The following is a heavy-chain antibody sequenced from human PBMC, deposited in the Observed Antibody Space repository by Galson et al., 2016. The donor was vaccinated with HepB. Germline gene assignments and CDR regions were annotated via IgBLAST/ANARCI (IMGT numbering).Heavy chain of an antibody. CDR2: IYHSGTA. Sequence: WIRQPLGKGLEWIGEIYHSGTANYNPSLESRGTMSLDKSKNQISLKVTSVTAADTAVYYCARHVGVPGTRGFDYWGQGTLVTVSS. CDR3: ARHVGVPGTRGFDY. J-gene: IGHJ4*02. D-gene: IGHD2-2*01. V-gene: IGHV4/OR15-8*01.